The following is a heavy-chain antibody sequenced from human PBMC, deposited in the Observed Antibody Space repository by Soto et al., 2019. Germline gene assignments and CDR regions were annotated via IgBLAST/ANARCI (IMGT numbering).Heavy chain of an antibody. V-gene: IGHV4-39*01. D-gene: IGHD3-3*01. CDR3: ARHLWTGGAFGVVMNYYYYYGMDV. CDR2: IYYSGST. J-gene: IGHJ6*02. Sequence: SETLSLTCIVSGGSIGSSSYYWGWIRQPPGKGLEWIGSIYYSGSTYYNPSLKSRVTISVDTSKNQFSLKLSSVTAADTAVYYCARHLWTGGAFGVVMNYYYYYGMDVWGQGTTVTVSS. CDR1: GGSIGSSSYY.